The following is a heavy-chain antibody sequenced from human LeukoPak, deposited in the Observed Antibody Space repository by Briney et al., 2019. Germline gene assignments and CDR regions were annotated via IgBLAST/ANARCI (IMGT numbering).Heavy chain of an antibody. CDR1: GGSSSGYY. J-gene: IGHJ5*02. V-gene: IGHV4-34*01. CDR3: ARGRMVRGVIRWFDP. CDR2: INHSGST. D-gene: IGHD3-10*01. Sequence: SETLSLTCAVYGGSSSGYYWSWIRQPPGKGLEWIGEINHSGSTNYNPSLKSRVTISVDTSKNQFSLKLSSVTAADTAVYYCARGRMVRGVIRWFDPWGQGTLVTVSS.